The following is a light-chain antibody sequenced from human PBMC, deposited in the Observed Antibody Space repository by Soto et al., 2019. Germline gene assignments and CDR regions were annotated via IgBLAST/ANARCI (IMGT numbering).Light chain of an antibody. V-gene: IGKV3-11*01. CDR3: QHRSNSGPIT. CDR1: QSVRSY. Sequence: EIVMTRSPPTVSWPVGERATXSCRASQSVRSYLAWYQQKPGQAPRLLIYDASSGATRIPTKFSSGGSGTDFHLTIGSTGSEDFAVYCCQHRSNSGPITFGQGTRLE. CDR2: DAS. J-gene: IGKJ5*01.